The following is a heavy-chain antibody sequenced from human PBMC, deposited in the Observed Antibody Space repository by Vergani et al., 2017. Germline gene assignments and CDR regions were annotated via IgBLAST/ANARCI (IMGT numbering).Heavy chain of an antibody. CDR1: GFTFSSYA. J-gene: IGHJ4*02. CDR3: ARDPTAMGDGPDY. Sequence: EVQLLESGGGLVQPGGSLRLSCAASGFTFSSYAMSWVRQAPGKGLEWVSAISGSGGSTYYADSVKGRFTISRDNSKNTLYLQMNSLRAEDTAVYYCARDPTAMGDGPDYWGQGTLVTVSS. D-gene: IGHD5-18*01. V-gene: IGHV3-23*01. CDR2: ISGSGGST.